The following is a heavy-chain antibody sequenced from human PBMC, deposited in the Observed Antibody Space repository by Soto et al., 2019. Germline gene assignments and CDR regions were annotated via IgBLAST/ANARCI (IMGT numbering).Heavy chain of an antibody. CDR1: GFVFKDYE. V-gene: IGHV3-48*03. CDR3: ARDIDNRDYYYGLDV. CDR2: ISNSGNTI. D-gene: IGHD1-20*01. Sequence: GGSLRLSCVASGFVFKDYEMNWVRQSPGKGLEWISYISNSGNTIYVADSMRGRFTISRDNAKNSLFLQMNSLRADDTAVYYCARDIDNRDYYYGLDVWGQGTTVTVSS. J-gene: IGHJ6*02.